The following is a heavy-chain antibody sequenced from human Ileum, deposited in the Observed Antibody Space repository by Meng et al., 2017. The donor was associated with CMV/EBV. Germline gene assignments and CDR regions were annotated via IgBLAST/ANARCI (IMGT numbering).Heavy chain of an antibody. CDR3: ARRYCTNTVCYFFDY. V-gene: IGHV4-59*01. Sequence: SETLSLTCTVSGGSISSYYWNWIRQPPGKGLEWIGHIYYSGTTKYNPSLESRVTISVDTSKNQFSLKLSSVTAADTAVYYCARRYCTNTVCYFFDYWGQGT. CDR2: IYYSGTT. J-gene: IGHJ4*02. CDR1: GGSISSYY. D-gene: IGHD2-8*01.